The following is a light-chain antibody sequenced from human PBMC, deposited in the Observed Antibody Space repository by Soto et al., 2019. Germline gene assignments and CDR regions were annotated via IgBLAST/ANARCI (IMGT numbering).Light chain of an antibody. CDR1: NIGNKS. J-gene: IGLJ3*02. CDR3: QVWNSSSDPWV. V-gene: IGLV3-21*02. Sequence: SYELTQPPSVSVAPGQTAMITCGGNNIGNKSVHWYHQRPGQAPVLVVYDDDDRPSGIPERFSGSNSGNTATLTISRVEAGDEADDYCQVWNSSSDPWVFGGGTKLTVL. CDR2: DDD.